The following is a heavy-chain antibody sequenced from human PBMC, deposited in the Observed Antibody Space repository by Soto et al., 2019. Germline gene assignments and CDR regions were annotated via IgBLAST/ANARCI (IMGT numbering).Heavy chain of an antibody. Sequence: PSLTCTVSGGSISSGNYYWSWIRQPPGKGLEWIGFISYSGTTHYSASLRSRVSISVDTSKNQFSLDLSSVTAADTAVYYCATMGTPVTGLYYFDYWGQGTLVTVS. CDR1: GGSISSGNYY. D-gene: IGHD4-17*01. CDR3: ATMGTPVTGLYYFDY. CDR2: ISYSGTT. V-gene: IGHV4-30-4*01. J-gene: IGHJ4*02.